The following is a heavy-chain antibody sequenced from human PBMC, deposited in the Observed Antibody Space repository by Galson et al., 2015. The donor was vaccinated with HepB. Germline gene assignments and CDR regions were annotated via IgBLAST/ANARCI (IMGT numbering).Heavy chain of an antibody. Sequence: FVSHSMNWVRHTPGKGLEWLAYISSGGTPYYADSAKGRFTLSRDNAKKSMYLHMSSLRVEDTAGYYCARNPASYDYYNMDVWGQGTTVTVSS. CDR1: FVSHS. J-gene: IGHJ6*03. CDR3: ARNPASYDYYNMDV. V-gene: IGHV3-48*01. CDR2: ISSGGTP. D-gene: IGHD6-25*01.